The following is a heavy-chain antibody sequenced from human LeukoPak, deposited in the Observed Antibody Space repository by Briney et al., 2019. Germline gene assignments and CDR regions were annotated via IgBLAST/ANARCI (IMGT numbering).Heavy chain of an antibody. D-gene: IGHD3-10*01. V-gene: IGHV1-24*01. J-gene: IGHJ4*02. CDR3: ATGAMVRGMVMYYFDY. CDR2: FDPEDGET. Sequence: ASVKVSCKVSGYTLTELSMHWVLQAPGKGLEWMGGFDPEDGETIYAQKFQGRFTMTEDTSTDTAYMELSSLRSEDTAVYYCATGAMVRGMVMYYFDYWGQGTLVTVSS. CDR1: GYTLTELS.